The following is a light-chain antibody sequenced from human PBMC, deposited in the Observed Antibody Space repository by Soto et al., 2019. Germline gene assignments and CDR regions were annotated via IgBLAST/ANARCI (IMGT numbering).Light chain of an antibody. J-gene: IGKJ4*01. CDR3: LQHKNYPLT. V-gene: IGKV1-17*03. CDR1: QDISNA. Sequence: DIQMTQSPSAMSASVGDRVTITCRASQDISNALAWFQQKPGKAPKRLIKAASNVQSGVPSRFSGSGSGADFTLTISCLQPEDFATYYCLQHKNYPLTFGGGTKVEIK. CDR2: AAS.